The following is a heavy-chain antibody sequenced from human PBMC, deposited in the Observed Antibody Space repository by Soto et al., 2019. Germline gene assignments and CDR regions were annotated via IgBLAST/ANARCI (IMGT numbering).Heavy chain of an antibody. CDR2: IKSKTDGGTT. CDR1: GFTFSNAW. CDR3: TTASLWFGELPHYYYYGMDV. D-gene: IGHD3-10*01. Sequence: GSLRLSCAASGFTFSNAWMSWVRQAPGKGLEWVGRIKSKTDGGTTDYAAPVKGRFTISRDDSKNTLYLQMNSLKTEDTAVYYCTTASLWFGELPHYYYYGMDVWGQGTTVTVSS. J-gene: IGHJ6*02. V-gene: IGHV3-15*01.